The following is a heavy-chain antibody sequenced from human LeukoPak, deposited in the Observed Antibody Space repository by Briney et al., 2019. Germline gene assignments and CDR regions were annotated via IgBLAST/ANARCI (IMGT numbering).Heavy chain of an antibody. CDR2: IRYDGSNK. CDR3: AKDKYYYGSGSFYYYMDV. Sequence: GGSLRLSCVDSGFTFSRYSMNWVLQAPGKGLEWLAFIRYDGSNKYYADSVKGRFTISRDNSKNTLYLQMNSLRAEDTAVYYCAKDKYYYGSGSFYYYMDVWGKGTTVTISS. D-gene: IGHD3-10*01. V-gene: IGHV3-30*02. CDR1: GFTFSRYS. J-gene: IGHJ6*03.